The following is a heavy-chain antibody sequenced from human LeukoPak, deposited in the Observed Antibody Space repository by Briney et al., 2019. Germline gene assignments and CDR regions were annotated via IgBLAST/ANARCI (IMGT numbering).Heavy chain of an antibody. CDR2: ISSSSTYI. V-gene: IGHV3-21*01. J-gene: IGHJ3*02. CDR3: ARDFTVVNFDI. CDR1: GFAFSSYS. Sequence: GGSLRLSCAASGFAFSSYSMNWVRQAPGKGLEWVSSISSSSTYIYYADSVKGRFTISRDNAKNSLYLQMNSLRAEDTAVYYCARDFTVVNFDIWGQGTMVTVSS. D-gene: IGHD4-23*01.